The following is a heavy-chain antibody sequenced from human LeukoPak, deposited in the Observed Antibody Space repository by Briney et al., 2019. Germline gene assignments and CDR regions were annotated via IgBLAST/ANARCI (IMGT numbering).Heavy chain of an antibody. CDR1: GFTFSSYS. Sequence: GGSLRLSCAASGFTFSSYSMNWVRQAPGKGLEWVANIKQDGSEKYYVDSVKGRFTISRDNAKNSLYLQMNSLRAEDTAVYYCARRNIVVVPAATGYYYYYYMDVRGKGTTVTVSS. D-gene: IGHD2-2*01. CDR2: IKQDGSEK. J-gene: IGHJ6*03. V-gene: IGHV3-7*01. CDR3: ARRNIVVVPAATGYYYYYYMDV.